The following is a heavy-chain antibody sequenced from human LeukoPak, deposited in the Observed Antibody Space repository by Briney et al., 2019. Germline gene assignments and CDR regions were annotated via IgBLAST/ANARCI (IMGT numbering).Heavy chain of an antibody. J-gene: IGHJ3*02. D-gene: IGHD6-13*01. CDR2: IHPTVNT. CDR3: ASHYSRAGIDAFDI. CDR1: GGSTNNNNGSYF. Sequence: PSETLSLTCTASGGSTNNNNGSYFWSWLRQPAEKGLEWIGRIHPTVNTMYDPSLKSRVTISLDTSKNQFSLNLYSVTAADTAAYYCASHYSRAGIDAFDIWGQGTVVTVSS. V-gene: IGHV4-61*02.